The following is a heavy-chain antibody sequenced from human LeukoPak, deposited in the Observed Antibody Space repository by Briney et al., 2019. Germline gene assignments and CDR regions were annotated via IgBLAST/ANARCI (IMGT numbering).Heavy chain of an antibody. Sequence: GGSLRLSCSASGFVFSIYTMYWVRQAPGKGLEWVAVIQNDASTENFADSVKGRFTISRDNSKNTVFLQMNSLRVEDTAVYYCARELSQIVWGGLDYGGQGTLVSVSS. J-gene: IGHJ4*02. CDR3: ARELSQIVWGGLDY. CDR1: GFVFSIYT. V-gene: IGHV3-30-3*01. CDR2: IQNDASTE. D-gene: IGHD2-21*01.